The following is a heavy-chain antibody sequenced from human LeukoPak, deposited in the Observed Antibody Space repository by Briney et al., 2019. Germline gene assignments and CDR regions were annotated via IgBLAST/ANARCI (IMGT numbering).Heavy chain of an antibody. V-gene: IGHV1-2*02. CDR1: GYTFTGYY. D-gene: IGHD4-17*01. CDR2: INPNSGGT. Sequence: GASVKVSCKASGYTFTGYYMHWVRQAPGQGLEWMGWINPNSGGTNYAQKFQGRVTMTRDTSISTAYMELSRLRSDDTAVYYCARTRKHDYGDYLAYYYGMDVWGQGTTVTVSS. J-gene: IGHJ6*02. CDR3: ARTRKHDYGDYLAYYYGMDV.